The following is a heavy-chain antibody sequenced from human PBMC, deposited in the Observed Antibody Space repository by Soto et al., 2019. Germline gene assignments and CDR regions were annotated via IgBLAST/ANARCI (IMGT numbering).Heavy chain of an antibody. CDR2: ISSSSSYI. V-gene: IGHV3-21*01. D-gene: IGHD1-26*01. J-gene: IGHJ3*02. Sequence: GGSLRLSCAASGFTFSSYSMNWVRQAPGKGLEWVSSISSSSSYIYYADSVKGRFTISRDNAKNSLYLQMNSLRAEDTAVYYCARDPGGVGATGDDAFDIWGQGTMVTVSS. CDR3: ARDPGGVGATGDDAFDI. CDR1: GFTFSSYS.